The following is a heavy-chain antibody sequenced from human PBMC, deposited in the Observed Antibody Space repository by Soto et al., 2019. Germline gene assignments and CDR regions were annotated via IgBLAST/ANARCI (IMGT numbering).Heavy chain of an antibody. CDR2: ISYDGSNK. J-gene: IGHJ6*02. CDR3: LGYGPTVPDFHYYYYGMDV. Sequence: GGSLRLSCAASGFTFSSYGMHWVRQAPGKGLEWVAVISYDGSNKYYADSVKGRFTISRDNSKNTLYLQMNSLRAEDTAVYHCLGYGPTVPDFHYYYYGMDVWGQGTTVTVSS. V-gene: IGHV3-30*03. CDR1: GFTFSSYG. D-gene: IGHD4-17*01.